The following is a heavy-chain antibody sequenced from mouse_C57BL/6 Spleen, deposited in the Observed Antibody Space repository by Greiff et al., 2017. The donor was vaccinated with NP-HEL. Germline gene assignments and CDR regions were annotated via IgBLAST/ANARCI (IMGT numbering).Heavy chain of an antibody. CDR1: GFTFSSYA. CDR2: ISSGGDYI. Sequence: EVMLVESGEGLVKPGGSLKLSCAASGFTFSSYAMSWVRQTPEKRLEWVAYISSGGDYIYYADTVKGRFTISRYNARNTLYLQMSSLKSEDTAMYYCTRDYYGSRDYAMDYWGQGTSVTVSS. CDR3: TRDYYGSRDYAMDY. V-gene: IGHV5-9-1*02. J-gene: IGHJ4*01. D-gene: IGHD1-1*01.